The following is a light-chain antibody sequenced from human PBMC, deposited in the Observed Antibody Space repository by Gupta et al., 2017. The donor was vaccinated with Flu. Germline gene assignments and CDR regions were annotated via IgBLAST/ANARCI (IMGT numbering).Light chain of an antibody. J-gene: IGKJ2*01. V-gene: IGKV2-30*01. CDR2: EVS. CDR3: RQWTHWPFYT. Sequence: TLGQPASIYCRSSQSLVYSDGRTYLNWFKQRPGQAPRRLIYEVSHRDAGVPDRFSGSGLGTDLILNINEGEAEDVGVYYCRQWTHWPFYTFGQGTKLEIK. CDR1: QSLVYSDGRTY.